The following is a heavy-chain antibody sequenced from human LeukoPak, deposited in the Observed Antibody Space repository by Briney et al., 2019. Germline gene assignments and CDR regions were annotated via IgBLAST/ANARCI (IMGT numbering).Heavy chain of an antibody. Sequence: ASVKVSCKASGYTFTSYGISWVRQAPGQGLEWMGWISAYNGNTNYAQKLQGGVTMTTDTSTSTAYMELRSLRSDDTAVYYCARAPIGRYCSGGSCYLNLYYFDYWGQGTLVTVSS. J-gene: IGHJ4*02. CDR2: ISAYNGNT. V-gene: IGHV1-18*01. CDR3: ARAPIGRYCSGGSCYLNLYYFDY. D-gene: IGHD2-15*01. CDR1: GYTFTSYG.